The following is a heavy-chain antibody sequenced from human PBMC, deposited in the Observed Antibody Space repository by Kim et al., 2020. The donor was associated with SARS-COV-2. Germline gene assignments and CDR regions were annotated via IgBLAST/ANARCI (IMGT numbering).Heavy chain of an antibody. D-gene: IGHD3-3*01. V-gene: IGHV3-23*01. CDR3: AKFRRGLLFLEWLSTTYYFDY. J-gene: IGHJ4*02. Sequence: FTISRDNSKNTLYLQMNSLRPEDKAVYYCAKFRRGLLFLEWLSTTYYFDYWGQGTLVTVSS.